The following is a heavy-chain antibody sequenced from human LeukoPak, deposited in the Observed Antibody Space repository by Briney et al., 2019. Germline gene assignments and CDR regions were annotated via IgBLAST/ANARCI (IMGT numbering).Heavy chain of an antibody. D-gene: IGHD3-3*01. V-gene: IGHV3-23*01. Sequence: GGSLRLSCAASGFTFSSYAMSWVRQAPGKGLEWVSGIGGSGVSTYYADSVKGRFTISRDNSKNTLYLQMNSLRAEETAVYYCAREIPIFGVAITFDYWGQGSLVTVSS. J-gene: IGHJ4*02. CDR3: AREIPIFGVAITFDY. CDR2: IGGSGVST. CDR1: GFTFSSYA.